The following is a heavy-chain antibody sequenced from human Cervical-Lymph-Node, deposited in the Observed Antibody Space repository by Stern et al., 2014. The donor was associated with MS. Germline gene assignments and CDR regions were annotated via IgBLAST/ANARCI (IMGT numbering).Heavy chain of an antibody. CDR2: ITWTSVSI. CDR1: GFRFDLYA. V-gene: IGHV3-9*01. D-gene: IGHD6-19*01. J-gene: IGHJ4*02. Sequence: EVQLVESGGDLVQPGRSLRLSCAASGFRFDLYAMHWVRQAPGKGLEWVAGITWTSVSIGYAGSVKGRFTISRDNVKNFLYLQMDSLRPEDTALYYCAKEIRRADSSPDYWGQGALVTVSS. CDR3: AKEIRRADSSPDY.